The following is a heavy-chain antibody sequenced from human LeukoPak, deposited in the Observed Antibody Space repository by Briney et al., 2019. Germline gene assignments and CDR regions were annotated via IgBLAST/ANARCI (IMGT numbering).Heavy chain of an antibody. V-gene: IGHV4-39*07. J-gene: IGHJ4*02. D-gene: IGHD3-10*01. CDR1: GGSISSSSYY. Sequence: SETLSLTCTVSGGSISSSSYYWGWIRQPPGKGLEWIGSIYYSGSTYYNLSLKSRVTISVDTSKNQFSLKLSSVTAADTAVYYCARDRIRYYDYWGQGTLVTVSS. CDR2: IYYSGST. CDR3: ARDRIRYYDY.